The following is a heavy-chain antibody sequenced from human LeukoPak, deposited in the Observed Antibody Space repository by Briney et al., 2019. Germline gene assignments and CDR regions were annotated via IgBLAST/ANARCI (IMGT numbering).Heavy chain of an antibody. CDR2: MFYSGGT. D-gene: IGHD6-13*01. Sequence: SETLSLTCTVSGGSINSYYWSWIRQPPGRELEWIGCMFYSGGTNYNPSLRSRVTISVNTSKNQFSLKLSSVTAADTAVYYCARGGIAAAALVHLDYWGQGTLVTVSS. V-gene: IGHV4-59*01. CDR1: GGSINSYY. CDR3: ARGGIAAAALVHLDY. J-gene: IGHJ4*02.